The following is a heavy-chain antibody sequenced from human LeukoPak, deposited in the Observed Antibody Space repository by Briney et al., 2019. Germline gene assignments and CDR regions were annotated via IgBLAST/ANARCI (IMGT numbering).Heavy chain of an antibody. CDR3: ARHRGPSLHSSGYFDY. D-gene: IGHD3-22*01. J-gene: IGHJ4*02. CDR1: GFTFSSYA. V-gene: IGHV3-23*01. CDR2: IGAGGTFT. Sequence: GGSLRLSCTASGFTFSSYAMNWVRQAPGKGLEWVSGIGAGGTFTYYADSVKGRFTISRDNSRNTLYLQMNSLRTEDTAVYYCARHRGPSLHSSGYFDYWGQGTLVTVSS.